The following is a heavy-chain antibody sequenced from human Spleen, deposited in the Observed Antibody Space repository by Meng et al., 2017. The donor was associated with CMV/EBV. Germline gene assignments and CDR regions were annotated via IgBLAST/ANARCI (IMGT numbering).Heavy chain of an antibody. Sequence: GGSLRLSCAASGFTFSSYAMSWVRQAPGKGLEWVSVIYSGGSSTYYADSVKGRFTISRDNSKNTLYLQMNSLRAEDTAVYYCAKLGSTSSFGYWGQGTLVTVSS. D-gene: IGHD2-2*01. J-gene: IGHJ4*02. CDR2: IYSGGSST. V-gene: IGHV3-23*03. CDR3: AKLGSTSSFGY. CDR1: GFTFSSYA.